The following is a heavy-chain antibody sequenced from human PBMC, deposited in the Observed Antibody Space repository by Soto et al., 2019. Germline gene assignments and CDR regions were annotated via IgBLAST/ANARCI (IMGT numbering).Heavy chain of an antibody. Sequence: ESGPVLVKPTETLTLTCTVSGFSLSNARMGVSWIRQPPGKALEWLAHIFSNDEKSYSTSLKSRLTISKDTSKSQVVLTMTNMDPVDTATYYCARTRYSSGWDFDYWGQGTLVTVSS. CDR2: IFSNDEK. J-gene: IGHJ4*02. D-gene: IGHD6-19*01. CDR3: ARTRYSSGWDFDY. V-gene: IGHV2-26*01. CDR1: GFSLSNARMG.